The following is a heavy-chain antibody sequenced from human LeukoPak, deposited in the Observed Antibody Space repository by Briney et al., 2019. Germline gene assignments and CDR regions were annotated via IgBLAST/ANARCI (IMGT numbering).Heavy chain of an antibody. D-gene: IGHD6-19*01. CDR3: ARGLRDSGWDFDY. CDR2: IYYSGST. CDR1: GGSISSSSYY. Sequence: SETLSLTCTVSGGSISSSSYYWGWIRQPPGKGLEWIGNIYYSGSTYYNPSLKSRVTISVDTSKNQFSLRLSSVTAADTAVYYCARGLRDSGWDFDYWGQGTLVTVSS. V-gene: IGHV4-39*01. J-gene: IGHJ4*02.